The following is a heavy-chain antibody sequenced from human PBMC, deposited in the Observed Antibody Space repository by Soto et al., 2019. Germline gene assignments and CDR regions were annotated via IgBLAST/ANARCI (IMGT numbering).Heavy chain of an antibody. J-gene: IGHJ3*01. CDR3: ATWHEREHAYDV. V-gene: IGHV3-53*01. D-gene: IGHD1-1*01. CDR2: LYDVDGS. CDR1: GFTVSGKKY. Sequence: PGGSLRLSCEASGFTVSGKKYVAWVRQAPGKGLEWVSALYDVDGSFYSDSVKGRFTTSSDSSKTTVYLQMNDLRPADTAVYYCATWHEREHAYDVWGQGTTVTVSS.